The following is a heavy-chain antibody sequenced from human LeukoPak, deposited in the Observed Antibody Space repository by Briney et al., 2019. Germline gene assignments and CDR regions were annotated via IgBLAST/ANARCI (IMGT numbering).Heavy chain of an antibody. CDR1: GGSFSGYS. CDR2: ISDSGSA. CDR3: ARGRTGENTYVGGYYYMDV. J-gene: IGHJ6*03. V-gene: IGHV4-34*01. D-gene: IGHD4-17*01. Sequence: PSETLSLTCAVFGGSFSGYSWTWIRQPPGKGLEWIGKISDSGSANYNPSLKSRVTISVHASGNKFSLELSSATAADTAVYSCARGRTGENTYVGGYYYMDVWGKGTTVIVSS.